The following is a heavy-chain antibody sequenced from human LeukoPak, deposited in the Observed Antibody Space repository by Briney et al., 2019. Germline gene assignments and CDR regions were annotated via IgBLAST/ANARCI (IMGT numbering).Heavy chain of an antibody. Sequence: GGSLRLSCAASGFTFSSYAMSWVRQAPGKGLEWVSAISGSAGSTYFADSVKGRFTISRDNSKNTLCLQMNSLRAEDTPVYYCAKELHYYYDSSGYYYVGAFDIWGQGTMVTVSS. CDR2: ISGSAGST. J-gene: IGHJ3*02. V-gene: IGHV3-23*01. CDR1: GFTFSSYA. D-gene: IGHD3-22*01. CDR3: AKELHYYYDSSGYYYVGAFDI.